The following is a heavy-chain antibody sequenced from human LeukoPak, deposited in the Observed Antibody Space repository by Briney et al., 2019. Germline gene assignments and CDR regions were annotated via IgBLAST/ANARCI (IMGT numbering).Heavy chain of an antibody. V-gene: IGHV3-21*01. CDR3: ARDNRRYYYDSSGYSVDY. J-gene: IGHJ4*02. CDR2: ISSSSSYI. Sequence: GGSVRLSCAASGFTFSSYSMNWVRQAPGKGLEWVSSISSSSSYIYYADSVKGRFTISRDNAKNSLYLQMNSLRAEDTAVYYCARDNRRYYYDSSGYSVDYWGQGTLVTVSS. CDR1: GFTFSSYS. D-gene: IGHD3-22*01.